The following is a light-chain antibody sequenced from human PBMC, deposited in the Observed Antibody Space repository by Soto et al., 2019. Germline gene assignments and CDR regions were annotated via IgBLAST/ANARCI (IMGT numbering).Light chain of an antibody. V-gene: IGLV1-47*02. CDR1: TSNIGYAY. CDR2: SND. Sequence: QSVLTQSPSASGTPGQRVTISCSGTTSNIGYAYIHWYQQLPGAAPTLLIYSNDRRPSGVPDRFSGSKSGTSASLAISGLRSEDDADYYCAAWDDSRSGPVFGGGTKVTVL. CDR3: AAWDDSRSGPV. J-gene: IGLJ3*02.